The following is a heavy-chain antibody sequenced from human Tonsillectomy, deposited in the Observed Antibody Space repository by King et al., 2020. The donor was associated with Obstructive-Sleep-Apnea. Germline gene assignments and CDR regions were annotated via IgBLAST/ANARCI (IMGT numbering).Heavy chain of an antibody. V-gene: IGHV4-34*01. CDR1: GGSFSDYY. CDR3: ARGSGAAAVNWFDP. J-gene: IGHJ5*02. Sequence: VQLQQWGAGLLKSSETLSLTCAVFGGSFSDYYWSWIRQPPEKGLEWIGEINHSGSTNYNPSLKSRVTISVDTSKNQFSLKWSSVTAADTAVYYCARGSGAAAVNWFDPWGQGTLVTVSS. D-gene: IGHD6-13*01. CDR2: INHSGST.